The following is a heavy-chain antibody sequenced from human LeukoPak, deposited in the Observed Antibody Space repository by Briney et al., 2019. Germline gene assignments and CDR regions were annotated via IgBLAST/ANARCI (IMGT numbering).Heavy chain of an antibody. V-gene: IGHV5-51*01. Sequence: GESLKISCKGSGYSFTSYWIGWVRQMPGKGLEWMGIIYPGDSDTRYSPSFQGQVTISADKSISTAYLQWSSLKASDTAMYYCARQIVGATTANWFDPWGQGTLATVSS. CDR1: GYSFTSYW. CDR2: IYPGDSDT. CDR3: ARQIVGATTANWFDP. D-gene: IGHD1-26*01. J-gene: IGHJ5*02.